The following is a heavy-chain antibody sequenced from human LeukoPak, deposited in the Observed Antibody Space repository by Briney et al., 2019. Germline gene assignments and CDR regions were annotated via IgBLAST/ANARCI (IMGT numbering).Heavy chain of an antibody. CDR2: ISSSSSYI. V-gene: IGHV3-21*01. Sequence: GGSLRLSCAASGFTFSGYSMNWVRQAPGKGLEWVSSISSSSSYIYYADSVKGRFTISRDNAKNSLYLQMNSLRAEDTAVYYCARDLLHWSGYFDHWGQGTLVTVSS. J-gene: IGHJ4*02. CDR1: GFTFSGYS. D-gene: IGHD3-3*01. CDR3: ARDLLHWSGYFDH.